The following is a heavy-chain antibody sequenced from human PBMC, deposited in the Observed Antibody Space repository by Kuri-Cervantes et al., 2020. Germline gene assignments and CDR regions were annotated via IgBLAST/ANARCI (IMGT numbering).Heavy chain of an antibody. CDR2: IYYSGST. CDR3: ARVRWFRDDAFDI. CDR1: GGSISSGGYY. V-gene: IGHV4-31*03. D-gene: IGHD3-10*01. J-gene: IGHJ3*02. Sequence: LRLSCTVSGGSISSGGYYWSWIRQHPGQGLEWIGYIYYSGSTYYNPSLKSRVTISVDTSKNQFSLKLSSVTAADTAVYYCARVRWFRDDAFDIWGQGTMVTVSS.